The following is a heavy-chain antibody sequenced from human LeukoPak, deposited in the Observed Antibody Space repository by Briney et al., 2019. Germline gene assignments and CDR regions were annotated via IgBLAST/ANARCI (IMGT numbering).Heavy chain of an antibody. D-gene: IGHD6-13*01. CDR3: ARALGSSWDSSLDS. J-gene: IGHJ4*02. Sequence: GSLRLSCAASGFTFSNYAMHWVRQAPGKGLEWVALISYDGSVEKSAASVKGRFTISRDNSKDTLYLQMNSLRIEDTAVYYCARALGSSWDSSLDSWGQGTLVPVSS. CDR1: GFTFSNYA. V-gene: IGHV3-30*04. CDR2: ISYDGSVE.